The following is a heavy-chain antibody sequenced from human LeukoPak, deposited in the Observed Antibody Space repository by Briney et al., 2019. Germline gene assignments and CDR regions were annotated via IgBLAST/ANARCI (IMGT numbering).Heavy chain of an antibody. CDR2: INPSGGST. D-gene: IGHD3-22*01. CDR3: ARDRSYYYDSSGYSPTHYFDY. V-gene: IGHV1-46*01. CDR1: GYTFTSYG. Sequence: ASVKVSCKASGYTFTSYGISWVRQAPGQGLEWMGIINPSGGSTSYAQKFQGRVTMTRDTSTSTVYMELSSLRSEDTAVYYCARDRSYYYDSSGYSPTHYFDYWGQGTLVTVSS. J-gene: IGHJ4*02.